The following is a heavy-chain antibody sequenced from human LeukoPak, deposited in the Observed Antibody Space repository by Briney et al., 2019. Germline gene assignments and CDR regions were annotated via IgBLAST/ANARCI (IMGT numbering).Heavy chain of an antibody. V-gene: IGHV3-9*01. Sequence: GGSLRLSCAASGFTFDDYAMHWVRQAPGKGLEWVSGISWNSGSIGYADSVKGRFTISRDNAKNSLYLQMNSLRAEDTAVYYCARAGYSSPHLDYWGQGTLVTVSS. CDR3: ARAGYSSPHLDY. J-gene: IGHJ4*02. CDR1: GFTFDDYA. D-gene: IGHD6-13*01. CDR2: ISWNSGSI.